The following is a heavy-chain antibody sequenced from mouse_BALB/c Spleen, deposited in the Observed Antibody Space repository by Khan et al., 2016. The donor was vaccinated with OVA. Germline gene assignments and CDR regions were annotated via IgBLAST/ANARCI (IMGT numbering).Heavy chain of an antibody. J-gene: IGHJ3*01. V-gene: IGHV3-2*02. D-gene: IGHD3-3*01. Sequence: EVQLQELGPGLVKPSQSLSLTCTVTGYSITSDYAWNWIRQFPGNKLEWMGYISYSGSTSYTPSLKSRISITRATSKNQFFLQLNSVTTEDTATYYCTGGRTYWGQGTLVTVST. CDR3: TGGRTY. CDR2: ISYSGST. CDR1: GYSITSDYA.